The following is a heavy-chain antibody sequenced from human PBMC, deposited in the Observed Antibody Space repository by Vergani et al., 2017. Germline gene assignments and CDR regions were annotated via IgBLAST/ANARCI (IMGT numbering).Heavy chain of an antibody. J-gene: IGHJ6*03. CDR3: ARGGSIAAPSYLYYFYMDV. Sequence: QEQLVQSGAEVRKPGASVKVSCKASGYNFTSFDINWVRLATGQGLEWMGWMNPKSGNTAYAAKFQGRITMTRDSSTDTAYMGLRGLRSDDTAVYYCARGGSIAAPSYLYYFYMDVWVKGTSVTVSS. CDR2: MNPKSGNT. V-gene: IGHV1-8*01. CDR1: GYNFTSFD. D-gene: IGHD6-6*01.